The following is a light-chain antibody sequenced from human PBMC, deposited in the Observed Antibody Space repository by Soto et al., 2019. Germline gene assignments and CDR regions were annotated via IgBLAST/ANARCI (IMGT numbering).Light chain of an antibody. CDR3: KQYGSSHGT. CDR2: GAS. V-gene: IGKV3D-15*01. J-gene: IGKJ1*01. Sequence: LLTPSPATLSVSPGALAPFSWVASHGISSHLAWYQQKPGQPPRLLIYGASTRAPGIKARFSGSGSGTEFALTITRVEPEDVAMYFCKQYGSSHGTCGQGTRVDIK. CDR1: HGISSH.